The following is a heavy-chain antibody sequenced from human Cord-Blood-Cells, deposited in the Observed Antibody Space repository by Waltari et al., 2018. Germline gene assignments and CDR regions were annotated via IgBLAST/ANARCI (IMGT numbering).Heavy chain of an antibody. CDR1: GGTFSSYA. D-gene: IGHD6-13*01. Sequence: QVQLVQSGAEVKKPGSSVKVSCKASGGTFSSYAISWVRHAPGQGLERMGGIITIFGTANYAQKFQGRVTITADESTSTAYMGLSSLRSEDTAVYYCAREYSSSWGDAFDIWGQGTMVTVSS. J-gene: IGHJ3*02. CDR2: IITIFGTA. CDR3: AREYSSSWGDAFDI. V-gene: IGHV1-69*01.